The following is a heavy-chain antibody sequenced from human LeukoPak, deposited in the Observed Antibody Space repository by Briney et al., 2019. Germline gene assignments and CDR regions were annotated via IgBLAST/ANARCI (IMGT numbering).Heavy chain of an antibody. CDR2: MNSDGSRT. CDR3: ARAGLPVYYYYMDV. J-gene: IGHJ6*03. Sequence: GGSLRLSCAASGFTFSSDWMHWVRQAPGKGLVWVSRMNSDGSRTSYADSVKGRFAISRDNAKNTLYLQMNSLRAEDTAVYYCARAGLPVYYYYMDVWGKGTTVTISS. V-gene: IGHV3-74*01. CDR1: GFTFSSDW.